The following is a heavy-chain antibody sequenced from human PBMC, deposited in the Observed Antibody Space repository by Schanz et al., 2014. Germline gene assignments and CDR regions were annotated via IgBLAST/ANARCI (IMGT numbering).Heavy chain of an antibody. CDR1: GGSFSGYW. Sequence: QVQLQQWGAGLLKPSETLSLTCAFSGGSFSGYWWTWVRQPPGRGLEGIGEVNHIGYTNYNPSLTSRVPISVDMSKNQFSLRLSSLTAADTAAYYCATWSGTRLFDNWGQGTPVTVSS. J-gene: IGHJ4*02. V-gene: IGHV4-34*01. CDR2: VNHIGYT. CDR3: ATWSGTRLFDN. D-gene: IGHD1-7*01.